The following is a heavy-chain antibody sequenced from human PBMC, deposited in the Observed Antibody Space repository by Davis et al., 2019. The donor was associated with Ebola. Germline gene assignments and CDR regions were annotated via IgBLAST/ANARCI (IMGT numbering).Heavy chain of an antibody. CDR2: ISSSSSYI. V-gene: IGHV3-21*01. CDR1: GFTFSSYS. J-gene: IGHJ4*02. Sequence: GESLKISCAASGFTFSSYSMNWVRQAPGKGLEWVSSISSSSSYIYYADSVKGRFTISRDNAKNSLYLQMNSLRAEDTAVYYCAILAAAGRFDYWGQGTLVTVSS. CDR3: AILAAAGRFDY. D-gene: IGHD6-13*01.